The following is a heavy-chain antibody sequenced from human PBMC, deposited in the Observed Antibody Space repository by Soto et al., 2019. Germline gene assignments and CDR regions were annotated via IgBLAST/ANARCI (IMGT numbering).Heavy chain of an antibody. V-gene: IGHV4-61*01. CDR3: ARAGSYYDSPWGAFDI. D-gene: IGHD3-22*01. CDR2: IYYSGST. J-gene: IGHJ3*02. Sequence: KASETLSLTCTVSGGSVSSGSYYWSWIRQPPGKGLEWIGYIYYSGSTNYNPSLKSRVTISVDTSKNQFSLKLSSVTAADTAVYYCARAGSYYDSPWGAFDIWGQGTMVTVSS. CDR1: GGSVSSGSYY.